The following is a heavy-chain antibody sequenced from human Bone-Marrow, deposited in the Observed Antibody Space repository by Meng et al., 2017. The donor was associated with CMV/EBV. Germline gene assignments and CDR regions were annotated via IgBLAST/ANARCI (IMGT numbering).Heavy chain of an antibody. CDR3: ARDNRYSYGSNFDY. D-gene: IGHD5-18*01. J-gene: IGHJ4*02. Sequence: GESLKISCAASGFTFSDYYMSWIRQAPGKGLEWVSYISSSGSTIYYADSVKGRFTISRDNAKNSLYLQMNSLRAEDTALYYCARDNRYSYGSNFDYWGQGTLVTVSS. CDR1: GFTFSDYY. V-gene: IGHV3-11*01. CDR2: ISSSGSTI.